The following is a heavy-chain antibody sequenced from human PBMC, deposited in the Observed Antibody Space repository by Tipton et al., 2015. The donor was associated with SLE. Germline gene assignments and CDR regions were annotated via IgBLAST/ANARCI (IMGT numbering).Heavy chain of an antibody. J-gene: IGHJ4*02. CDR3: TGVFGH. Sequence: RSLRLSCAASVFTFSSYAMHWVRQAPGKGLEWVAVISYDGSNKYYADSVKGRFTISRDNSKNTLYLQMNSLKTEDTAVYYCTGVFGHWGQGTLVTVSS. CDR1: VFTFSSYA. V-gene: IGHV3-30*04. CDR2: ISYDGSNK. D-gene: IGHD6-13*01.